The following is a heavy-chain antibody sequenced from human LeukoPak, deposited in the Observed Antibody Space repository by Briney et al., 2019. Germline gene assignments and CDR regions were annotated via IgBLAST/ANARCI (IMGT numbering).Heavy chain of an antibody. CDR1: GFTVSSNY. CDR3: ARVPSIAARRGVYYYGMDV. J-gene: IGHJ6*02. Sequence: GGSLRLSCAASGFTVSSNYMSWVRQAPGKGLEWVSVIYSGGSTYYADSVKGRFTISRDNSKNTLYLQMNSLRAEDTAVYYCARVPSIAARRGVYYYGMDVWDQGTTVTVSS. CDR2: IYSGGST. D-gene: IGHD6-6*01. V-gene: IGHV3-53*01.